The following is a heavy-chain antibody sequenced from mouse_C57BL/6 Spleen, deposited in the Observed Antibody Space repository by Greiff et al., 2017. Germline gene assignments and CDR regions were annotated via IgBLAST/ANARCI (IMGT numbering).Heavy chain of an antibody. CDR2: IDPSDSYT. CDR1: GFTFTGYW. D-gene: IGHD1-1*01. Sequence: QVQLQQPGAELVRPGTSVKLSCKASGFTFTGYWMHWVKQRPGQGLEWIGGIDPSDSYTNYNQKFKGKATLTVDTSSSTAYMQLSSLTSEYSAVDYCARRGSAYAMDYWGQGTSVTVSA. J-gene: IGHJ4*01. V-gene: IGHV1-59*01. CDR3: ARRGSAYAMDY.